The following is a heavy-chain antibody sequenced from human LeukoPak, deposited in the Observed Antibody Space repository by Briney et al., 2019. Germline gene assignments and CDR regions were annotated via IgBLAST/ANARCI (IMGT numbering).Heavy chain of an antibody. CDR1: GFTFSSYS. Sequence: GGSLRLSCAASGFTFSSYSMNWVRQAPGKGLEWVSSISSSSSYIYYADSVKGRFTISRDNSKNTLYLQMNSLRAEDTAVYYCAKSLPTYYYDSSGYSGAFDIWGQGTMVTVSS. J-gene: IGHJ3*02. D-gene: IGHD3-22*01. CDR3: AKSLPTYYYDSSGYSGAFDI. V-gene: IGHV3-21*04. CDR2: ISSSSSYI.